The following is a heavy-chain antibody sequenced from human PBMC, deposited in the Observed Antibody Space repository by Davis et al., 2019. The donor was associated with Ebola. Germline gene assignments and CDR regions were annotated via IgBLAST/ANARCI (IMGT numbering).Heavy chain of an antibody. D-gene: IGHD3-10*01. CDR3: ASTEYYYGSGSYDVGYFDY. CDR1: GGSISSGGYY. J-gene: IGHJ4*02. V-gene: IGHV4-31*03. CDR2: IYYSGST. Sequence: PSETLSLTCTVSGGSISSGGYYWSWIRQHPGKGLEWIGYIYYSGSTYYNPSLKSRVTISVDTSKNQFSLKLSSVTAADTAVYYCASTEYYYGSGSYDVGYFDYWGQGTLVTVSS.